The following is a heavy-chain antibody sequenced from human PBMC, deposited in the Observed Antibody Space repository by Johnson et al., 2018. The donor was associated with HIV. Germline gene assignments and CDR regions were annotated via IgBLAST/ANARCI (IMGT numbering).Heavy chain of an antibody. CDR2: VWYDGSST. J-gene: IGHJ3*02. V-gene: IGHV3-30*19. Sequence: QVQLVESGGGVVPPGRSLRLSCVASGFTFINYGMHWVRQAPGKGLEWVAAVWYDGSSTNYADSVKGRFTISRDNTKNTLYLQMNSLRAEDTAVYYCAREGQEFNDAFDIWGQGTMVTVSS. CDR3: AREGQEFNDAFDI. D-gene: IGHD3-10*01. CDR1: GFTFINYG.